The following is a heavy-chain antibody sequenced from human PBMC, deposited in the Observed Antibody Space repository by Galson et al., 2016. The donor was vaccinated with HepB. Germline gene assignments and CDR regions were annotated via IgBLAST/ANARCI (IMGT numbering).Heavy chain of an antibody. D-gene: IGHD3-10*01. J-gene: IGHJ3*02. Sequence: TLSLTCAVSGGSITRVGYSWNWIRQSPGKGLEWIGYIYHSGSTDYSPSLKSRVSISIDWSKNQFSLELTSVTAADTAVYFCARITVIRGYDAIDIWGQGTMVVVSS. CDR2: IYHSGST. V-gene: IGHV4-30-2*06. CDR3: ARITVIRGYDAIDI. CDR1: GGSITRVGYS.